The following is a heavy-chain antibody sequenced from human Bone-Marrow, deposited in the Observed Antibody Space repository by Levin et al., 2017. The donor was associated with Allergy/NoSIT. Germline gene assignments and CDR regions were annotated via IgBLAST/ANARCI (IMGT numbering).Heavy chain of an antibody. CDR1: GFTFSSYA. CDR3: AKDSPVLWGY. CDR2: ISGSGGST. D-gene: IGHD2-21*01. Sequence: ETLSLTCAASGFTFSSYAMSWVRQAPGKGLEWVSAISGSGGSTYYADSVKGRFTISRDNSKNTLYLQMNSLRAEDTAVYYCAKDSPVLWGYWGQGTLVTVSS. J-gene: IGHJ4*02. V-gene: IGHV3-23*01.